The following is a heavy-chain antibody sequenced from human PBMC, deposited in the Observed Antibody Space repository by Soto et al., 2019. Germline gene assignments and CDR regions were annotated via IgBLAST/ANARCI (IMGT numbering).Heavy chain of an antibody. D-gene: IGHD6-19*01. V-gene: IGHV1-18*04. Sequence: VQLVQSGAEMKKPGASVKVSCKASGYTFTAYGITWVRQAPGQGLECMGWISTHNGNTNYAQKFQGRVTMTTDTSTSTAYMELRALISDDTAVYYCARGVAVADVYDFDYWGQGTLVTVSS. J-gene: IGHJ4*02. CDR3: ARGVAVADVYDFDY. CDR1: GYTFTAYG. CDR2: ISTHNGNT.